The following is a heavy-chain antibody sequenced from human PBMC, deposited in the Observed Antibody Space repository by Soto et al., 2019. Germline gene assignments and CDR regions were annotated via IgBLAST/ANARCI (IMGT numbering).Heavy chain of an antibody. D-gene: IGHD4-4*01. V-gene: IGHV1-8*01. CDR3: ARGHTSEWDSNAGY. CDR1: GYTFTSYD. J-gene: IGHJ4*02. CDR2: MNPNSGNT. Sequence: QVQLVQSGAEVKKPGASVKVSCKASGYTFTSYDITWVRQATGQGLEWMGWMNPNSGNTGYAQKFQGRVTMTRNTSISTAYMELSSLRSEDTAVYYCARGHTSEWDSNAGYWGQGTLVTVSS.